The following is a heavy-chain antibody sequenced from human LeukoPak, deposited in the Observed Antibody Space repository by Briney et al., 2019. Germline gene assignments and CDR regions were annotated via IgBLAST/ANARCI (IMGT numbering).Heavy chain of an antibody. V-gene: IGHV1-46*01. Sequence: ASVKVSCKASGYTFTSYYMHWVRQAPGQGLEWMGIINPSGGSTSYAQKFQGRVTMTRDTSTSTVYMELSGLRSEDTAVYYCARDNLQWELPDYWGQGNLVTGSS. CDR2: INPSGGST. D-gene: IGHD1-26*01. CDR3: ARDNLQWELPDY. CDR1: GYTFTSYY. J-gene: IGHJ4*02.